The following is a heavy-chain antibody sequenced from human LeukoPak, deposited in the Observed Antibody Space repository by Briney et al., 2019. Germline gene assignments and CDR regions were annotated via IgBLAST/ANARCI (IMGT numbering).Heavy chain of an antibody. CDR2: IKQDGGET. Sequence: GGSLRLSCVGAGFTFYHYWMSWVRQAPGKGLEWVANIKQDGGETYYVDSVKGRITISRDNSKNSLYLQINSLRAEDTAVYYCARLGFEVAAQYYFDYWGQGALVTVSS. J-gene: IGHJ4*01. V-gene: IGHV3-7*05. D-gene: IGHD1-26*01. CDR3: ARLGFEVAAQYYFDY. CDR1: GFTFYHYW.